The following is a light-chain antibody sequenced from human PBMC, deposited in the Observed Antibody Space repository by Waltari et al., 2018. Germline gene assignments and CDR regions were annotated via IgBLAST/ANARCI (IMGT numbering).Light chain of an antibody. J-gene: IGLJ3*02. CDR2: DNG. Sequence: SYVLTQPPSVSVAPGPTARISCGGSDIGSKSVHWYQQKPGQAPVLVVYDNGDRPSGNPERFSGSNSGYTATLTISSVEAGDEADYYCQVWESTSDHRVFGGGTKLTVL. CDR3: QVWESTSDHRV. CDR1: DIGSKS. V-gene: IGLV3-21*02.